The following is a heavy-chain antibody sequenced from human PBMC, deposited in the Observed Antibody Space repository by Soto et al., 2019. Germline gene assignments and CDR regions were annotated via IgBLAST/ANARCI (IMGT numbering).Heavy chain of an antibody. CDR2: INHSGST. V-gene: IGHV4-34*01. Sequence: SETLSLTCAVDGGSFSGYYWSWIRQPPGKGLEWIGEINHSGSTNYNPSLKSRVTISVDTSKNQFSLKLSSVTAADTAVYYCARAQVGLRFLEWLTRGYYFDYWGQGTLVTVSS. D-gene: IGHD3-3*01. CDR3: ARAQVGLRFLEWLTRGYYFDY. CDR1: GGSFSGYY. J-gene: IGHJ4*02.